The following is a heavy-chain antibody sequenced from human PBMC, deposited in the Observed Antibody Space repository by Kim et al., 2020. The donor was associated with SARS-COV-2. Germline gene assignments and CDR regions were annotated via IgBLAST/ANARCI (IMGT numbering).Heavy chain of an antibody. CDR2: IYYSGST. CDR3: ARSRTIAAAGGVDFVY. D-gene: IGHD6-13*01. J-gene: IGHJ4*02. V-gene: IGHV4-59*13. Sequence: SETLSLTCTVSGGSISSYYWSWIRQPPGKGLEWIGYIYYSGSTNYNPSLKSRVTMSVDTSKNQFSLKLSSVTAADTAVYYCARSRTIAAAGGVDFVYWGQGALVTVSS. CDR1: GGSISSYY.